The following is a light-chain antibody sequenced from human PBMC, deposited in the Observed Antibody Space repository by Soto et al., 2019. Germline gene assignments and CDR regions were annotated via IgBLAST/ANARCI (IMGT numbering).Light chain of an antibody. CDR3: ASWDDSLNGPV. V-gene: IGLV1-44*01. J-gene: IGLJ3*02. Sequence: QAVVTQPPSASGTPGQRVTISCSGSVSNIGTNSVNWYQQFPGRAPKLLIYTNNQRPSGVPARFSGSKSGTSASLAISGLQSEDEADYHCASWDDSLNGPVFGGGTKVTVL. CDR1: VSNIGTNS. CDR2: TNN.